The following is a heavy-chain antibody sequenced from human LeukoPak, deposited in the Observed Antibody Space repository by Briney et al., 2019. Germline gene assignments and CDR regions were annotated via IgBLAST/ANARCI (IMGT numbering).Heavy chain of an antibody. CDR3: ARDKLVVVTPGAFDI. Sequence: PGGSLRLSCAASGFTVSSNYMSWVRQAPGKGLEWVSVIYSGGSTYYADSVKGRFTISRDNSKNTLYLQMNSLRAEDTAVYYCARDKLVVVTPGAFDIWGQGTMVTVSS. D-gene: IGHD2-21*02. J-gene: IGHJ3*02. CDR1: GFTVSSNY. V-gene: IGHV3-53*01. CDR2: IYSGGST.